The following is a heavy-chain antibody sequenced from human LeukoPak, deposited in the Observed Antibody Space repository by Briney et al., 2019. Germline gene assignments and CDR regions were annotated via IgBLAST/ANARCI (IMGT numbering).Heavy chain of an antibody. J-gene: IGHJ4*02. CDR1: GLTVGSTY. CDR3: ARHQMDY. Sequence: PGGSLRLSCAVSGLTVGSTYMSWVRQAPGKGLEWVSIIFAGGSTYHADSVKGRFTISRDNSKNTLYLQMNSLRAEDTAVYYCARHQMDYWGQGTLVTVSS. CDR2: IFAGGST. V-gene: IGHV3-53*01.